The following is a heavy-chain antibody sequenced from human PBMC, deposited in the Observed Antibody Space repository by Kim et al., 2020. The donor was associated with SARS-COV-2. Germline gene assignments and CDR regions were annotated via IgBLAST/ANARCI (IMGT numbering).Heavy chain of an antibody. CDR1: GFIFRDYV. CDR3: AKGQGQCSRKSCYRDWFDP. CDR2: IGGGGDFT. Sequence: GGSLRLSCSASGFIFRDYVMSWVRQAPGKGLEWVSGIGGGGDFTFYADSVKGRFSIFRDNYRNTMDLQMNSLRAEDTATYYCAKGQGQCSRKSCYRDWFDPWGQGTLVIVSS. J-gene: IGHJ5*02. V-gene: IGHV3-23*01. D-gene: IGHD3-10*01.